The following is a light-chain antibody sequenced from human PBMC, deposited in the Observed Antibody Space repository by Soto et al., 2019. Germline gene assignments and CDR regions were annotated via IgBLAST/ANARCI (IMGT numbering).Light chain of an antibody. Sequence: QAVVTQPPSASASLGASVTLTCTLSSGYSNYKVDWYQQRPGKGPRFVMRVGTGGIVGSKGDGIPDRFSVLVSGLNRYLTIKNIQEEDESAYHCGADHGSGSNFVYVFGTGTKLTVL. V-gene: IGLV9-49*01. J-gene: IGLJ1*01. CDR3: GADHGSGSNFVYV. CDR1: SGYSNYK. CDR2: VGTGGIVG.